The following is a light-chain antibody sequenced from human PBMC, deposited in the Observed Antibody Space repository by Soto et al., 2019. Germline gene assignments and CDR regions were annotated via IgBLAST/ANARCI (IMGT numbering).Light chain of an antibody. CDR3: QQYNSYLFT. V-gene: IGKV1-5*01. J-gene: IGKJ3*01. CDR1: QSISSW. Sequence: DIHMTQSPSTLSASVGDRVTITCRASQSISSWLAWYQQKPGKAPKLLIYDASSLESGVPSRFSGSGSGTEFTLTISSLQPDDFATYYFQQYNSYLFTFGPGTKVDIK. CDR2: DAS.